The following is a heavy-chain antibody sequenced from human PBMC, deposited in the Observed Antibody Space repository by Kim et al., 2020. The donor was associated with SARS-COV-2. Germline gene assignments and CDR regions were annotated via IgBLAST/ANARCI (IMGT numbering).Heavy chain of an antibody. D-gene: IGHD6-13*01. J-gene: IGHJ6*03. CDR1: GFTFSDYY. CDR3: AVMGRESSSWHNYYYYYMDV. Sequence: GGSLRLSCAASGFTFSDYYMSWIRQAPGKGLEWVSYISSSGSTIYYADSVKGRFTISRDNAKNSLYLQMNSLRAEDMAVYYCAVMGRESSSWHNYYYYYMDVWGKGTTVTVSS. CDR2: ISSSGSTI. V-gene: IGHV3-11*01.